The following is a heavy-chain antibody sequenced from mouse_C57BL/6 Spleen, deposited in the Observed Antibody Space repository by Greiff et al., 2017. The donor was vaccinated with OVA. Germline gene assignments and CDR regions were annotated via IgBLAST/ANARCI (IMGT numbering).Heavy chain of an antibody. D-gene: IGHD2-4*01. CDR2: ISDGGSYT. CDR3: ARGSIYYDYDGYFDV. J-gene: IGHJ1*03. Sequence: EVQRVESGGGLVKPGGSLKLSCAASGFTFSSYAMSWVRQTPEKRLEWVATISDGGSYTYYPDNVKGRFTISRDNAKNNLYLQMSHLKSEDTAMYYCARGSIYYDYDGYFDVWGTGTTVTVSS. CDR1: GFTFSSYA. V-gene: IGHV5-4*01.